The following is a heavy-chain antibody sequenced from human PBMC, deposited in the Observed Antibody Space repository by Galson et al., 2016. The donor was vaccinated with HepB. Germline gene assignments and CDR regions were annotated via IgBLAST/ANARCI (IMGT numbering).Heavy chain of an antibody. J-gene: IGHJ4*02. V-gene: IGHV4-4*07. D-gene: IGHD3-10*01. CDR1: GGPIRNYY. CDR3: ARGVWAGSGNSYPFDS. Sequence: SETLSLTCNVSGGPIRNYYWSWIRQPAGKGLEWIGRFYPGGTPNYNPSLMSRVTMSADTSQNQISLKLTSVTVADTAVYYCARGVWAGSGNSYPFDSWGQGALVTVSS. CDR2: FYPGGTP.